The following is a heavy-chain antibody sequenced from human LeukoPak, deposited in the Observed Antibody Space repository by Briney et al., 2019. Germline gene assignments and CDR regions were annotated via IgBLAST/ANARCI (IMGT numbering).Heavy chain of an antibody. J-gene: IGHJ6*03. D-gene: IGHD2-2*01. Sequence: SETPSLTCAVFGGSFSGYYWSWIRQPPGKGLEWIGEINHSGSTNYNPSLKSRVTISVDTSKNQFSLKLSSVTAADTAVYYCARTRPKINCSSTSCYSSPLYYMDVWGKGTTVTVSS. V-gene: IGHV4-34*01. CDR2: INHSGST. CDR1: GGSFSGYY. CDR3: ARTRPKINCSSTSCYSSPLYYMDV.